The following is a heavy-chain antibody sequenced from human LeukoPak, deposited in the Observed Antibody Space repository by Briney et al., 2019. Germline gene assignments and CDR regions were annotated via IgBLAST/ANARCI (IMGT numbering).Heavy chain of an antibody. D-gene: IGHD1-1*01. J-gene: IGHJ4*02. CDR3: AKGISAHDPTGY. V-gene: IGHV3-23*01. Sequence: GGSLRLSCAASGFTFSSYSMNWVRQAPGKGLEWVSAISGSGGSTYYADPVKGRFTISRDNSKNTLYLQMNSPRAEDTAVYYCAKGISAHDPTGYWGQGTLVTVSS. CDR1: GFTFSSYS. CDR2: ISGSGGST.